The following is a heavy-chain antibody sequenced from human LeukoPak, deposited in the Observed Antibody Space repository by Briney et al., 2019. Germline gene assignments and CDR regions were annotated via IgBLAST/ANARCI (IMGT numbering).Heavy chain of an antibody. CDR3: ARWARWLQYNWFDP. CDR2: IIPIFGTA. D-gene: IGHD5-24*01. Sequence: GGSLRLSCAASGFTFSSYAISWVRQAPGQGLEWMGGIIPIFGTANYAQKFQGRVTITADKSTSTAYMELSSLRSEDTAVYYCARWARWLQYNWFDPWGQGTLVTVSS. V-gene: IGHV1-69*06. J-gene: IGHJ5*02. CDR1: GFTFSSYA.